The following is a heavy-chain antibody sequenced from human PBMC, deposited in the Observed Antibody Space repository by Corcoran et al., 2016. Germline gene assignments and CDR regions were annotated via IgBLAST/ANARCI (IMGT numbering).Heavy chain of an antibody. CDR1: GGTFSSYA. Sequence: QVQLVQSGAEVKKPGSSVKVSCKASGGTFSSYAISWVRQAPGQGLEWMGGIIPIFGTANYAQKFQGRVTFTADKSTSTAYMELSSLRSEDTAVYDWARGLSVATSVHSYCSYGMDVWGQGTTVTVSS. CDR3: ARGLSVATSVHSYCSYGMDV. D-gene: IGHD4-4*01. V-gene: IGHV1-69*06. CDR2: IIPIFGTA. J-gene: IGHJ6*02.